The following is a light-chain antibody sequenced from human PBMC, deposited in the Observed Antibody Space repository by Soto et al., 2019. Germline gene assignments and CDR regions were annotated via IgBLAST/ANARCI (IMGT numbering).Light chain of an antibody. CDR3: TSYTSTSTWV. V-gene: IGLV2-14*01. CDR1: SSDVGGYNY. J-gene: IGLJ3*02. CDR2: EVS. Sequence: QSALTQPASVSGSPGQSITISCTGTSSDVGGYNYVSWYQQHPGKAPKFMIYEVSNRPSGVSNRFSGSKSGNTASLTISGLQDEDEADYYCTSYTSTSTWVFGGGTKLTVL.